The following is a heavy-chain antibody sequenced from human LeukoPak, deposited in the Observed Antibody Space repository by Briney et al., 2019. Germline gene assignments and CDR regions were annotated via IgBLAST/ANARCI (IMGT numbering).Heavy chain of an antibody. Sequence: PGGSLRLSCAASGFTFDDYAMHWVRQAPGKGLEWVSGISWNSGSIGYADSVKGRFTISRDNAKNSLYLQMNSLRAEDTAVYYCAKTMTDNYDFWSGPLYYMDVWGKGTTVTVSS. CDR2: ISWNSGSI. CDR3: AKTMTDNYDFWSGPLYYMDV. D-gene: IGHD3-3*01. V-gene: IGHV3-9*01. J-gene: IGHJ6*03. CDR1: GFTFDDYA.